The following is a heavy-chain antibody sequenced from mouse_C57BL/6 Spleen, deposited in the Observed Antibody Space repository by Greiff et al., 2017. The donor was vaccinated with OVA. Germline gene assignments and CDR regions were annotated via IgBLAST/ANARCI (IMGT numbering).Heavy chain of an antibody. CDR2: IYPGDGDT. D-gene: IGHD2-4*01. Sequence: QVHVKQSGPELVKPGASVKISCKASGYAFSSSWMNWVKQRPGKGLEWIGRIYPGDGDTNYNGKFKGKATLTADKSSSTAYMQLSSLTSEDSAVYFCARWGNDYPFAYWGQGTLVTVSA. V-gene: IGHV1-82*01. CDR3: ARWGNDYPFAY. CDR1: GYAFSSSW. J-gene: IGHJ3*01.